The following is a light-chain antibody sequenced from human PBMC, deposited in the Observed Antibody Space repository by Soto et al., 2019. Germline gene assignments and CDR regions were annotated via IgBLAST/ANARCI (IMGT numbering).Light chain of an antibody. CDR3: ASWDATLSGVV. J-gene: IGLJ7*01. Sequence: QSVVTQPPSASGTPGQGVSISCSGSSSNIGTHPVNWYQQVPGRAPKLLISNTNQRPSGVPDRFSASKSGTSASLAITGLQSEDEADYHCASWDATLSGVVFGGGTQLTVL. CDR1: SSNIGTHP. CDR2: NTN. V-gene: IGLV1-44*01.